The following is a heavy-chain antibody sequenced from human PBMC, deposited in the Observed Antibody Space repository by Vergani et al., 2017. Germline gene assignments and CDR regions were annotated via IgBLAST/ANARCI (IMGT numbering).Heavy chain of an antibody. V-gene: IGHV4-59*10. J-gene: IGHJ4*02. D-gene: IGHD5-12*01. CDR3: TRQPQEGASGPPSVPT. CDR2: IYHSGST. CDR1: GGSFSGYY. Sequence: QVQLQQWGAGLLKPSETLSLTCAVYGGSFSGYYWSWIRQPAGKGLEWIGRIYHSGSTHYNPSLKSRVTISVDTSKNDFSLKVTSVTAADTAVYYCTRQPQEGASGPPSVPTWGQGISVIVSS.